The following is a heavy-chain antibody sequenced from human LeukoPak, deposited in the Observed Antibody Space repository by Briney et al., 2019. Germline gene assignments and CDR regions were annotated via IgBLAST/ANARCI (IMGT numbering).Heavy chain of an antibody. D-gene: IGHD3-16*01. CDR1: GFPVSRNY. CDR2: IYSGGRI. CDR3: AREAQGDWYFDL. J-gene: IGHJ2*01. Sequence: GGSLRLSCTASGFPVSRNYMSWVRQAPGKGLEWVSGIYSGGRIYCADSVKGRFTISRDTSKNTLDLQMNSLRAEDTAVYFCAREAQGDWYFDLWGRGTLVTVSS. V-gene: IGHV3-53*01.